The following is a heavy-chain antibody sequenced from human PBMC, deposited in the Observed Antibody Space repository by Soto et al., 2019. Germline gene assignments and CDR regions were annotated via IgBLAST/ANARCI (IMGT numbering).Heavy chain of an antibody. CDR2: ISSSSSYI. V-gene: IGHV3-21*01. D-gene: IGHD3-16*02. CDR1: GLPFSSYS. J-gene: IGHJ5*02. Sequence: GSLSLSCAASGLPFSSYSMNWVRQAPGKGLEWVSSISSSSSYIYYADSVKGRFTISRDNAKNSLYLQMNSLRAEDTAVYYWARRRSSSSYWFDPWGQGTLVTVSS. CDR3: ARRRSSSSYWFDP.